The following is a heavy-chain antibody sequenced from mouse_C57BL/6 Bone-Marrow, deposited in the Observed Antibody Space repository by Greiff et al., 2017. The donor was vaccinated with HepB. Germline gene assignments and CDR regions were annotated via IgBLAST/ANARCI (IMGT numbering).Heavy chain of an antibody. CDR1: GFTFSDYG. CDR2: ISSGSSTI. CDR3: AREGYDCYYAMDY. D-gene: IGHD2-3*01. V-gene: IGHV5-17*01. J-gene: IGHJ4*01. Sequence: EVKLVESGGGLVKPGGSLKLSCAASGFTFSDYGMHWVRQAPEKGLEWVAYISSGSSTIYYADTVKGRFTISRDNAKNTLFLQMTSLRSEDTAMYYCAREGYDCYYAMDYWGQGTSVTVSS.